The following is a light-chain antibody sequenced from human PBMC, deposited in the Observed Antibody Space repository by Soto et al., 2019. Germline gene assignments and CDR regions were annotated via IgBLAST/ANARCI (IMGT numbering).Light chain of an antibody. J-gene: IGLJ2*01. V-gene: IGLV3-21*02. CDR3: QVWDSSSDHVV. CDR1: NIGRKS. Sequence: SYELTQPPSVSVAPRQTARITCGGNNIGRKSVYWYQQKPGQAPVLVVYDDSDRPSGIPERFSGSNSGNTATLTISRVEVGDEADYYCQVWDSSSDHVVFGGGTQLTVL. CDR2: DDS.